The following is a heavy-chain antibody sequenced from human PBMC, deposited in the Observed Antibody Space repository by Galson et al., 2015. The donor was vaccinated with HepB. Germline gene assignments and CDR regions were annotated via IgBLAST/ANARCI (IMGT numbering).Heavy chain of an antibody. J-gene: IGHJ4*02. V-gene: IGHV3-23*01. D-gene: IGHD3-22*01. CDR3: AKIPAWNYYNSGGYFDY. CDR2: ISGSGGIT. CDR1: GFTFSSYA. Sequence: SLRLSCAASGFTFSSYAMSWVRQAPGKGLEWVSAISGSGGITYDADSVKGRFTISRDNSKNTPYLQMNSLRAEDTAVYYCAKIPAWNYYNSGGYFDYWGQGTPVTVSS.